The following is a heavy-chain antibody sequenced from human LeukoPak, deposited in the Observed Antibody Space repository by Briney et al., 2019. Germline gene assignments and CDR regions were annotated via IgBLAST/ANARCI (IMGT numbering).Heavy chain of an antibody. Sequence: GGSLRLSCAASGFTFSSYSMNWVRQAPGKGLEWVSYISSSSSTIYYADSVKGRFTISRDNAKNSLYLQMNSLRAEDTAVYYCAREALYCSSTSCYHLYYMDVWGKGTTVTVSS. J-gene: IGHJ6*03. CDR3: AREALYCSSTSCYHLYYMDV. V-gene: IGHV3-48*01. CDR1: GFTFSSYS. CDR2: ISSSSSTI. D-gene: IGHD2-2*01.